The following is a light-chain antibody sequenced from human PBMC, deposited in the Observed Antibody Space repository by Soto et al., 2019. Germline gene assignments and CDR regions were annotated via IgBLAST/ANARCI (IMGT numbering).Light chain of an antibody. J-gene: IGKJ1*01. CDR1: QSVSSN. CDR3: QQYNNGGT. V-gene: IGKV3-15*01. CDR2: GAS. Sequence: EIVMTQSPATLSVSPGERATLSCRASQSVSSNLAWYQQKPGQAPRLLIYGASTRATGIPARFSGSGSGTEFHLTISSLQSEDFAVYYCQQYNNGGTFGQGTKVEIK.